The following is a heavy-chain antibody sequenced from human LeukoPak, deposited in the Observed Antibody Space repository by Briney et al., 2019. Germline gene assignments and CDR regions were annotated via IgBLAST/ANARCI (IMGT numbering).Heavy chain of an antibody. Sequence: TGGSLRLSCAASGFTFSSYWMNWVRQAPGKGLEWVAQIKEDGSEKHYVDSVKGRFTISRDNAKNTLYLKMNSLRAEDTAVYYCAKGYSSSWLPNWFDPWGQGTLVTVSS. CDR1: GFTFSSYW. J-gene: IGHJ5*02. CDR3: AKGYSSSWLPNWFDP. V-gene: IGHV3-7*03. CDR2: IKEDGSEK. D-gene: IGHD6-13*01.